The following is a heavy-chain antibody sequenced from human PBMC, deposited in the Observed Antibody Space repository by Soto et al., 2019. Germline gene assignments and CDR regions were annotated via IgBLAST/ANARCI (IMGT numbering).Heavy chain of an antibody. Sequence: QVRLQESGPGLVKPSGTLSLACVVSGGSISGDYWWTWVRQSPGKGLGWLGEIFHSGSTNSNPSLKPRVTLSVDKSKREFSLNLSSVTAADTAVYYRARGDSGSYLREGLGYYYVMDIWGQGTTVTVSS. CDR2: IFHSGST. J-gene: IGHJ6*02. D-gene: IGHD1-26*01. V-gene: IGHV4-4*02. CDR1: GGSISGDYW. CDR3: ARGDSGSYLREGLGYYYVMDI.